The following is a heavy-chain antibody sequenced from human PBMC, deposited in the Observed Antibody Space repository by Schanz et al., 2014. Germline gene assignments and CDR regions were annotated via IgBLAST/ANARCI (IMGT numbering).Heavy chain of an antibody. CDR1: GYTFTGYY. Sequence: QVQLVQSGAEVKKPGASVKDSCQASGYTFTGYYMHWVRQAPGQGLEWMGQINPNSGATIYAQNFQGRVTMTRDTSISTAYMELSRLRSDDTAVYYCARGLVRYFAYWGQGTLVTVSS. CDR3: ARGLVRYFAY. D-gene: IGHD2-8*02. J-gene: IGHJ4*02. V-gene: IGHV1-2*06. CDR2: INPNSGAT.